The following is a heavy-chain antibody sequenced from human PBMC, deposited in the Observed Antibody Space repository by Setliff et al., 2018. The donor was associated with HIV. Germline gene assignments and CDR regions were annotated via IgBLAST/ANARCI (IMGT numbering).Heavy chain of an antibody. Sequence: SETLSITYTVSGGSISTYYWSWIRQPPGKGLEWIGSIYFTGSSDNNPSLKSRVTLSVDTSKHQFSLKLSSVTAADTAVYYCARVQMAYAAFDVWGQGTMVTVSS. CDR3: ARVQMAYAAFDV. V-gene: IGHV4-59*01. CDR1: GGSISTYY. CDR2: IYFTGSS. J-gene: IGHJ3*01. D-gene: IGHD4-17*01.